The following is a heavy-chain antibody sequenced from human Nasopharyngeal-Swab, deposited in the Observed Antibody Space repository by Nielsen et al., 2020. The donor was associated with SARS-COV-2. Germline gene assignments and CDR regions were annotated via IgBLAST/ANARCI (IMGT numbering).Heavy chain of an antibody. CDR3: AKSMAYFQLSGTYNLDF. D-gene: IGHD1-1*01. CDR1: GFAFDDYP. V-gene: IGHV3-30*18. J-gene: IGHJ4*02. Sequence: GESLKISCAASGFAFDDYPMHWVHQAPGNGLEWVAFISYEGSIRNYIDSVKGRFTVSRDTSKNTVYLQMNSLRPDDTAVYFCAKSMAYFQLSGTYNLDFWGQGTLVTVSS. CDR2: ISYEGSIR.